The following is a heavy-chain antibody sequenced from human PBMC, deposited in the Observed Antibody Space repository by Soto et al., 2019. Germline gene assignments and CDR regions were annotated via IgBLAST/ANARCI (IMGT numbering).Heavy chain of an antibody. Sequence: EVQLLESGGGLARPGGSLRLSCVASGFTFSDYAMTWVRQAPGKGLEWVATISATGGNIEYTDSLKGRFTISRDNSKNTLYLQLNGLTSDDTAVHYCAKVAGGLGYFYLWGRGTLVTVSS. V-gene: IGHV3-23*01. CDR3: AKVAGGLGYFYL. CDR1: GFTFSDYA. D-gene: IGHD3-16*01. J-gene: IGHJ2*01. CDR2: ISATGGNI.